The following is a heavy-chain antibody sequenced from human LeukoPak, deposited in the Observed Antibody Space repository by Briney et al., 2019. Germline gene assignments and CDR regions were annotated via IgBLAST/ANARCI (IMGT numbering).Heavy chain of an antibody. D-gene: IGHD6-19*01. CDR2: IYYAGST. V-gene: IGHV4-61*08. J-gene: IGHJ6*02. Sequence: PSETLSLTCTVSGGSISSGGYYWSWIRQHPGKGLEWIGYIYYAGSTNYSPSLKSRVTISVDTSKNQFSLKLSSVTAADTAVYYCARADGAVAAYYGIDVWGQGTTVTVSS. CDR3: ARADGAVAAYYGIDV. CDR1: GGSISSGGYY.